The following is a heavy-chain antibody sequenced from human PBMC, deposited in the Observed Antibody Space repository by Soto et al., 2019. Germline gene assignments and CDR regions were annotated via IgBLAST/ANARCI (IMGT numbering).Heavy chain of an antibody. J-gene: IGHJ6*02. CDR3: ARKGAAPYYYYGMDV. CDR2: IYYSGST. Sequence: QVQLQESGPGLVKPSQTLSLTCTVSGGSISSGGYFWSWIRQHPGKGLEWIGFIYYSGSTYYNPSLQSRVTITVDTSKNQLSLKLSSVTATDTGVYYCARKGAAPYYYYGMDVWGQGTTVTVSS. CDR1: GGSISSGGYF. V-gene: IGHV4-31*03. D-gene: IGHD6-6*01.